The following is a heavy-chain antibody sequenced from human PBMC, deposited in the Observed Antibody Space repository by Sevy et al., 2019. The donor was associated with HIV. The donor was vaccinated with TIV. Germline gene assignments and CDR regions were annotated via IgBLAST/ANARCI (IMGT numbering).Heavy chain of an antibody. D-gene: IGHD6-13*01. Sequence: GGSLRLSCATSGFNFSIYEMTWARQTPGKGLEWVSYIGSSGRSKYYADSVKGLFNVFRDNAKNSLYQQMNSVRVEVTAVYYCARDRGTSTWYGVGYWGQGTLVTASS. CDR1: GFNFSIYE. J-gene: IGHJ4*02. V-gene: IGHV3-48*03. CDR2: IGSSGRSK. CDR3: ARDRGTSTWYGVGY.